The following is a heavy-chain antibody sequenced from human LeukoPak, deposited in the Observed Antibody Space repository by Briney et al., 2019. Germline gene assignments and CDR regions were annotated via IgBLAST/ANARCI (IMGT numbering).Heavy chain of an antibody. CDR3: AKGNWRYFDY. D-gene: IGHD1-1*01. CDR1: GFTFSTYV. CDR2: ISGSGGST. V-gene: IGHV3-23*01. J-gene: IGHJ4*02. Sequence: PGGSLRLSCAASGFTFSTYVMSGVRQAPGKGLEWVSAISGSGGSTYYADSVKGRFTISRDNSKNTLYLQMNSLGADDTAVYYCAKGNWRYFDYWGQGTLVTVSS.